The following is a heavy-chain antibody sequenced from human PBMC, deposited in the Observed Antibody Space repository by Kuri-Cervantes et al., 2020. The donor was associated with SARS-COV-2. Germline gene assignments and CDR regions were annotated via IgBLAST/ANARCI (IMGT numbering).Heavy chain of an antibody. Sequence: GESLKISCAASGFTFSSYAMHWVRQAPGKGLEWVAVISYDGSNKYYADSVKGRFTISRDNSKNTLYLQMNSLRAEDTAVYYCARDELVDYWGQGTLVTVSS. CDR1: GFTFSSYA. CDR2: ISYDGSNK. J-gene: IGHJ4*02. CDR3: ARDELVDY. V-gene: IGHV3-30-3*01.